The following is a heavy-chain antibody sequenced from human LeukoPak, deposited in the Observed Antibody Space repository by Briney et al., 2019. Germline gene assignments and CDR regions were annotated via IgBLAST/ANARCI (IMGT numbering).Heavy chain of an antibody. J-gene: IGHJ4*02. CDR1: GYIFTNYW. Sequence: GESLKISCKGSGYIFTNYWIGWVRQMPGKGLEWMGIIYPRDSDTRHSPSFQGQVTVSADKSISTAYLQWSSLEASDTAMYYCARQQYSGYDFDFWGQGTLVTVSS. CDR2: IYPRDSDT. V-gene: IGHV5-51*01. CDR3: ARQQYSGYDFDF. D-gene: IGHD5-12*01.